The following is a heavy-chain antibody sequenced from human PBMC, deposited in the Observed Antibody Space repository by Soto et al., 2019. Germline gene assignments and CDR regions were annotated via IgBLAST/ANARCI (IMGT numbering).Heavy chain of an antibody. D-gene: IGHD3-9*01. CDR1: GWSVSRYW. J-gene: IGHJ5*02. CDR3: ARLYDILTGTGFDP. CDR2: IDPSDSYT. V-gene: IGHV5-10-1*01. Sequence: GEALKSSREGCGWSVSRYWMSWVRQMPGKGLEWMGRIDPSDSYTNYSPSFQGHVTISADKSISTAYLQWSSLKASDTAMYYCARLYDILTGTGFDPWGQGTLVTVSS.